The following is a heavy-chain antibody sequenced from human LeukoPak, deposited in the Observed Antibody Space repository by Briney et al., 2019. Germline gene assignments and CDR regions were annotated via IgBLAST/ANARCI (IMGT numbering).Heavy chain of an antibody. D-gene: IGHD6-6*01. CDR1: GFTFSNYA. CDR3: ARDRPPYIDY. V-gene: IGHV3-33*01. Sequence: PGGSLRLSCVASGFTFSNYAMPWVRQAPGEGLEWVAVIWHAGSNKYYAASVKGRFTISRDNSKNTLYLQMNSLRASDTAIYYCARDRPPYIDYWGQGTLVTVSS. J-gene: IGHJ4*02. CDR2: IWHAGSNK.